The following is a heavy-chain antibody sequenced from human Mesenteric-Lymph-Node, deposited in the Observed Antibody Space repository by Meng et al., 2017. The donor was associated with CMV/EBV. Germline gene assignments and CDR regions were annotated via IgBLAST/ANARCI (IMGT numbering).Heavy chain of an antibody. CDR3: ARLPFYYYDSSINDAFDI. CDR1: GFTFSGYW. CDR2: IKEDGSEI. D-gene: IGHD3-22*01. V-gene: IGHV3-7*01. J-gene: IGHJ3*02. Sequence: GESLKISCAASGFTFSGYWMSWVRQAPGKGLEWVANIKEDGSEIHYVDSVKGRFTISRDNTKNLLYLQMNSLRAEDTAVYYCARLPFYYYDSSINDAFDIWGRGTMVTVSS.